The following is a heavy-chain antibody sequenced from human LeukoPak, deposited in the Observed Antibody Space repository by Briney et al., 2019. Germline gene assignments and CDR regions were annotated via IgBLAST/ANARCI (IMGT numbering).Heavy chain of an antibody. CDR3: AKAVYGDYVPCALDI. Sequence: PGRSLRLSCAASGFTFDDYAMHWVRQAPGKGLEWVSGISWNSGSIGYADSVKGRFTISRDNAKNSLYLQMNSLRAEDMALYYCAKAVYGDYVPCALDIWGQGTMVTVSS. D-gene: IGHD4-17*01. CDR2: ISWNSGSI. J-gene: IGHJ3*02. V-gene: IGHV3-9*03. CDR1: GFTFDDYA.